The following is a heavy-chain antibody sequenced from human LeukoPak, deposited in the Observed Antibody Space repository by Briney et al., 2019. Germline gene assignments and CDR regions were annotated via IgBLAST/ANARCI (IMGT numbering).Heavy chain of an antibody. D-gene: IGHD5-12*01. Sequence: GGSLRLSCAASGFTFSSYEMNWVRQAPGKGLEWVSYISSSGSTIYYADSVKGRFTISRDNAKNSLYLQMNSLRAEDTAVYYCATGYSGYDAFDYWGQGTLVTVSS. V-gene: IGHV3-48*03. CDR2: ISSSGSTI. CDR1: GFTFSSYE. CDR3: ATGYSGYDAFDY. J-gene: IGHJ4*02.